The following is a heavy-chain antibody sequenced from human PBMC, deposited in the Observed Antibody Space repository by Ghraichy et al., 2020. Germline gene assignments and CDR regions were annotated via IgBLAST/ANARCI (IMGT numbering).Heavy chain of an antibody. J-gene: IGHJ4*02. CDR1: GFAFKSHG. CDR3: AKGGGGAYYGIDY. V-gene: IGHV3-23*05. Sequence: GGSLRLSCAASGFAFKSHGMSWVRQAPGKGLDWVSCIDGTGISAKYADSVKGRFTMSRDNSKNTLYLQLNSLRVEDTAVYYCAKGGGGAYYGIDYWGQGTLVTVSS. D-gene: IGHD2-21*01. CDR2: IDGTGISA.